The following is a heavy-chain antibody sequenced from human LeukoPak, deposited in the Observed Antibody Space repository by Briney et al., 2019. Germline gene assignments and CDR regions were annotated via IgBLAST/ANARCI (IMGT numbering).Heavy chain of an antibody. J-gene: IGHJ4*02. D-gene: IGHD3-10*01. CDR3: ARQNYGSGSYYFDY. V-gene: IGHV1-18*01. CDR1: GYTFTSYG. Sequence: ASVKVSCKASGYTFTSYGISWVRQAPGQGLEWMGWISAYNGNTNYAQKLQGRVTMTTDTSTSTAYMELRSLRSDDTAVYYCARQNYGSGSYYFDYWGQGTLVTVSS. CDR2: ISAYNGNT.